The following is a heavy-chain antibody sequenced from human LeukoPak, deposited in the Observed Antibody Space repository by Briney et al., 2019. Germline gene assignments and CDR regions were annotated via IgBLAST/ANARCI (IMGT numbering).Heavy chain of an antibody. V-gene: IGHV3-9*01. D-gene: IGHD4-17*01. CDR2: ISWNSGSI. CDR3: AKDFHGDYGMDV. J-gene: IGHJ6*02. Sequence: PGGSLRLSCAASGFTFDDYAMHWVRQAPGKGLEWVSGISWNSGSIGYADSVKGRFTISRDNAKNSLYLQMNSLRAGDTALYYCAKDFHGDYGMDVWGQGTTVTVSS. CDR1: GFTFDDYA.